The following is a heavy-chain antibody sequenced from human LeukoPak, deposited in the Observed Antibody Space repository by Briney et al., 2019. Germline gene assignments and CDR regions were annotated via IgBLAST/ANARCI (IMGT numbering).Heavy chain of an antibody. CDR3: ARTIGLLKYDAFDV. V-gene: IGHV1-18*01. J-gene: IGHJ3*01. CDR1: GYTFASYG. CDR2: ISAYNGNT. D-gene: IGHD3-10*01. Sequence: GASVKVSCKASGYTFASYGISWVPHAPGQGLEWMGWISAYNGNTNYAQKLQGRVTMTTATSTSTAYMELRSLRADDTAVYYCARTIGLLKYDAFDVWGQGTKVTVSS.